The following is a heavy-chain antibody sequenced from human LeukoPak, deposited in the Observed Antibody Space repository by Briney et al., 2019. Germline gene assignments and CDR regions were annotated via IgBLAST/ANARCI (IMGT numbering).Heavy chain of an antibody. CDR2: IGGSGGTA. V-gene: IGHV3-23*01. CDR1: GFTFSNYA. J-gene: IGHJ1*01. D-gene: IGHD6-13*01. CDR3: AKGSSSSSWYLYFHH. Sequence: GGSLRLSCAATGFTFSNYAMSWVRQAPGKGLEWVSSIGGSGGTAHYADSVRGRFTISRDNSQNTLYLQMNSLRAEDTAVYYCAKGSSSSSWYLYFHHWGQGTLVTVSS.